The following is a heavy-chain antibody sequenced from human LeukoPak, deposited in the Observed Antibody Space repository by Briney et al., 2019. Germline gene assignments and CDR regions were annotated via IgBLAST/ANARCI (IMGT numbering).Heavy chain of an antibody. J-gene: IGHJ4*02. Sequence: SETLSLTCTVSGGSISSGDYYWSWIRQPPGKGLEWIGYIYYSGSTYYNPSLKSRVTISVDTSKNQFSLKLSSVTAADMAVYYCARTPRRGYSYGYYFDYWGQGTLVTVSS. V-gene: IGHV4-30-4*01. CDR3: ARTPRRGYSYGYYFDY. D-gene: IGHD5-18*01. CDR2: IYYSGST. CDR1: GGSISSGDYY.